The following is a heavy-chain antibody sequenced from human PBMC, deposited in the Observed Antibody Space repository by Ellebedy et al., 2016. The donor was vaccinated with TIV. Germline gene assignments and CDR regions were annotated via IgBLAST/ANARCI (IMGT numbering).Heavy chain of an antibody. CDR1: GFSFSSYA. J-gene: IGHJ4*02. D-gene: IGHD3-22*01. CDR2: ISGSGYDT. CDR3: AKASGSSGNTNYYFGY. V-gene: IGHV3-23*01. Sequence: GESLKISCAASGFSFSSYAMSWVRRAPGKGLERVSSISGSGYDTDYADSVKGRFTISRDNSKNTLYVQMNSLRAEDTAVYYCAKASGSSGNTNYYFGYWGQGTLVTVSS.